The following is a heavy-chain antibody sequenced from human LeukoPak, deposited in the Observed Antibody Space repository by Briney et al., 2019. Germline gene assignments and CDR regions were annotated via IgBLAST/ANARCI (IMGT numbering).Heavy chain of an antibody. Sequence: PGGSLRLSCTASGFTFGDYAMSWVRQAPGKGLEWVGFIRSKAYSGTTEYAASVKGRFTISRDDSKSIAYLQMNSLKTEDTAVYYCTRDGASGALLFDYWGQGTLVTVSS. V-gene: IGHV3-49*04. CDR3: TRDGASGALLFDY. CDR2: IRSKAYSGTT. D-gene: IGHD1-26*01. J-gene: IGHJ4*02. CDR1: GFTFGDYA.